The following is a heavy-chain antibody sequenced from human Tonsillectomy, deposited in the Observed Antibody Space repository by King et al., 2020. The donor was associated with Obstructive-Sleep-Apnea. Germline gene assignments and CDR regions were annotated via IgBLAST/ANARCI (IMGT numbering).Heavy chain of an antibody. J-gene: IGHJ3*02. Sequence: QLVQSGGGLVKPGGSLRLSCAASGFTFISYSMNWVRQAPGKGLEWVSAISSRSSYIYYADSVKGRFTISRDNAKNSLYLQMNSLRAEDTAVYYCARERGSGYPVGAFDIWGQGTMVTVSS. CDR2: ISSRSSYI. V-gene: IGHV3-21*01. CDR3: ARERGSGYPVGAFDI. CDR1: GFTFISYS. D-gene: IGHD3-22*01.